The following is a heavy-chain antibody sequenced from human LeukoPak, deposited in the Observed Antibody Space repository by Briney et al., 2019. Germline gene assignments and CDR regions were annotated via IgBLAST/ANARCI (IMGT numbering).Heavy chain of an antibody. D-gene: IGHD5-18*01. V-gene: IGHV4-59*08. J-gene: IGHJ3*01. CDR3: ARTPERRGYSYGVDAFDF. Sequence: PSETLSLTCAVSGGSISNSFWNWIRQPPGKGLEWIGFIHYSGSTNSNPALKSRVTMSLDTSKNHFSLQLRSVTAAGTAVYYCARTPERRGYSYGVDAFDFWGPGTMVTVSS. CDR2: IHYSGST. CDR1: GGSISNSF.